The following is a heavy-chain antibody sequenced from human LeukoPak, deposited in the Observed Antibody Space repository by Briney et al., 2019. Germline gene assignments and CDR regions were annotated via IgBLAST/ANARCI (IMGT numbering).Heavy chain of an antibody. V-gene: IGHV1-18*04. Sequence: ASVKVSFKASGVTFTSYGISWVRQAPGQGLEWVGWISGYNGNTKYAQRLQDRVTMTTDTSTSTAYMELRGLRSDDTAVYYCARDYSSGGTCYSFSFHYFDSWGQGTLVTVSS. CDR2: ISGYNGNT. CDR1: GVTFTSYG. CDR3: ARDYSSGGTCYSFSFHYFDS. J-gene: IGHJ4*02. D-gene: IGHD2-15*01.